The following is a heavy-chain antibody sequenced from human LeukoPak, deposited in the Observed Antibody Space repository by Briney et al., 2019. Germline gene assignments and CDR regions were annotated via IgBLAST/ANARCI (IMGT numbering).Heavy chain of an antibody. D-gene: IGHD3-9*01. Sequence: SETLSLTCNVSGGSISGYHWSWIRQPPGKRLEWLGYIYYSGSSNYNPSLKSRVTISADTSKNQFSLKLSSVTAADTAVYYCARRDILTGYSDAFDIWGQGTMVTVSS. J-gene: IGHJ3*02. CDR2: IYYSGSS. CDR1: GGSISGYH. CDR3: ARRDILTGYSDAFDI. V-gene: IGHV4-59*01.